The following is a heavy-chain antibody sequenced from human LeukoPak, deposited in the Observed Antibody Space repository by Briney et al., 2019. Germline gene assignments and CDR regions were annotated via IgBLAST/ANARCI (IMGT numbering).Heavy chain of an antibody. Sequence: SETLSLTCAVSGGSISSSNWWTWVRQAPGKGLEWIGEIYHSGSTNYNPSLKSRVTISVDKSKNHFSLKLSSVTAADTALYYCARYCGGDCYIMSAFDIWGQGTMVTVSS. J-gene: IGHJ3*02. CDR1: GGSISSSNW. D-gene: IGHD2-21*02. CDR2: IYHSGST. V-gene: IGHV4-4*02. CDR3: ARYCGGDCYIMSAFDI.